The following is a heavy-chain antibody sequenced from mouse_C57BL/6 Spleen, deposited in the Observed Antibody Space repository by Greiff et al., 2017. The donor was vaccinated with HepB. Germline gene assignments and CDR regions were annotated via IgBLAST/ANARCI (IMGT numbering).Heavy chain of an antibody. Sequence: EVQLQQSGPELVKPGASVKMSCKASGYTFTDYNMHWVKQSHGKSLEWIGYINPNNGGTSYNQKFKGKATLTGNKSSSTAYMELRSLTSEDSAVYYCARRGYYAYDVGYFDYGGQGTTLTVSA. V-gene: IGHV1-22*01. J-gene: IGHJ2*01. CDR3: ARRGYYAYDVGYFDY. CDR2: INPNNGGT. D-gene: IGHD2-2*01. CDR1: GYTFTDYN.